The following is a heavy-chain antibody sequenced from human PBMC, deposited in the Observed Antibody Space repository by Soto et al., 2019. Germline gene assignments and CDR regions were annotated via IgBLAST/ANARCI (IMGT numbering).Heavy chain of an antibody. CDR1: GYTFSGYY. D-gene: IGHD3-3*02. CDR2: INTLSGDT. Sequence: QVQLVQYGAEVKKPGASVKVSCKASGYTFSGYYMHWVRQAPGQGLEWMGWINTLSGDTSVPQKFQGRLAMTRDTSIDTAFMEVSRLTSDDTAIYYCARARLNVILPLAYWGQGTLVSVSS. J-gene: IGHJ4*02. CDR3: ARARLNVILPLAY. V-gene: IGHV1-2*02.